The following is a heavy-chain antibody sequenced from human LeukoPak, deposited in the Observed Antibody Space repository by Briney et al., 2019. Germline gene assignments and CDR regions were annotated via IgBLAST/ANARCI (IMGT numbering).Heavy chain of an antibody. CDR3: ARGKTVDTAMVN. D-gene: IGHD5-18*01. CDR2: INPSGGST. Sequence: VASLKVSCKASGYTFTSYYMHWVRQAPGQGLEWMGIINPSGGSTSYAQKFQGRVTMTRNTSTSTVYMELSSLRSEVTAVYYCARGKTVDTAMVNWGQGTLVTVSS. CDR1: GYTFTSYY. V-gene: IGHV1-46*01. J-gene: IGHJ4*02.